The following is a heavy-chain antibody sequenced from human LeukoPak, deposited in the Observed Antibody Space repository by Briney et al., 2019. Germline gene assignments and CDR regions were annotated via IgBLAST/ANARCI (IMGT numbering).Heavy chain of an antibody. CDR2: IYYSGST. J-gene: IGHJ4*02. D-gene: IGHD2-15*01. CDR3: ARASSGGSKVDY. Sequence: SETLSLTCTVSGGSISSYYWSWIRQPPGRGLVGIGYIYYSGSTNYNRSLKRRVTISVDTSKNQFSLKLSSVTAADTAVDYCARASSGGSKVDYWGQGTLVTASS. CDR1: GGSISSYY. V-gene: IGHV4-59*01.